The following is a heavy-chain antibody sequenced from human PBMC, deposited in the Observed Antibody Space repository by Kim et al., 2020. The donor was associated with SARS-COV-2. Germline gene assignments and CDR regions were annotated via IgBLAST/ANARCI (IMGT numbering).Heavy chain of an antibody. CDR1: GFAFSNSW. CDR3: ARGAYTGGWYPDYFDY. Sequence: GGSLRLSCAASGFAFSNSWMTWVRQAPGKGLEWVANIKQDGDTFYVDSVKGRFTISRDNAKDSLYLQMNSLRADDTAIYYCARGAYTGGWYPDYFDYWGQGTLVTVSS. V-gene: IGHV3-7*01. J-gene: IGHJ4*02. D-gene: IGHD6-19*01. CDR2: IKQDGDT.